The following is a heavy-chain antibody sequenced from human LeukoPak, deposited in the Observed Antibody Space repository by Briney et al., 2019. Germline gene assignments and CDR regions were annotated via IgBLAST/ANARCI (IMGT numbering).Heavy chain of an antibody. CDR3: AKLHYDFWSGYSPLDY. Sequence: PGGSLRLSCAASGFTFCSYGMHWVRQAPGKGLEWVAFIRYDGSNKYYADSVKGRFTISRDNSKNTLYLQMNSLRAEDTAVYYCAKLHYDFWSGYSPLDYWGQGTLVTVSS. V-gene: IGHV3-30*02. D-gene: IGHD3-3*01. J-gene: IGHJ4*02. CDR2: IRYDGSNK. CDR1: GFTFCSYG.